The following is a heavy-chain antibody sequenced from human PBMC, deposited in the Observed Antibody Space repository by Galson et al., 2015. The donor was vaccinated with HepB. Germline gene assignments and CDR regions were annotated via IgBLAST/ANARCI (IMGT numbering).Heavy chain of an antibody. V-gene: IGHV3-48*04. CDR1: GFTFRMYN. J-gene: IGHJ4*02. Sequence: SLRLSCAASGFTFRMYNMHWVRQAPGKGLEWLSYIDSSSVSIYYADSVKGRFTISRDDAKNSLYFQMNSLRAEDTAVYYCARARDKYYYDDSGLPGYWGQGTLVTVSS. CDR3: ARARDKYYYDDSGLPGY. CDR2: IDSSSVSI. D-gene: IGHD3-22*01.